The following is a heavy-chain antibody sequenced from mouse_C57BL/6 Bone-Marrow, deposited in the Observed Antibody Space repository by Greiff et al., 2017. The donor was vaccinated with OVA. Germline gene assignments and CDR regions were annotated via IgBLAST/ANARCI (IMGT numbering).Heavy chain of an antibody. CDR2: IDPSDSYT. D-gene: IGHD4-1*01. CDR1: GYTFTSYW. J-gene: IGHJ3*01. CDR3: ARKRLGEAY. Sequence: QVQLQQPGAELVKPGASVKLSCKASGYTFTSYWMQWVKQRPGQGLEWIGEIDPSDSYTNYNQKFKGKATLTVDTSSSTAYMQLSSLTSEDSAVYYCARKRLGEAYWGQGTLVTVSA. V-gene: IGHV1-50*01.